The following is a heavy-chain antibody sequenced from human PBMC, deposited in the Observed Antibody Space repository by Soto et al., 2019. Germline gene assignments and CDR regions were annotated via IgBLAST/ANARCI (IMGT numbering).Heavy chain of an antibody. J-gene: IGHJ2*01. Sequence: QVQLQQWGAGLLKPSETLSLTCAVYGGSFSGYYWSWIRQPPGKGLEWIGAINHSGSTNYNPSLKSRVTRSVDTSKNQFSLKLSSVTAADTAVYYCARGPTIRGYSYVSYWYFDLWGRGTLVTVSS. CDR2: INHSGST. CDR1: GGSFSGYY. CDR3: ARGPTIRGYSYVSYWYFDL. V-gene: IGHV4-34*01. D-gene: IGHD5-18*01.